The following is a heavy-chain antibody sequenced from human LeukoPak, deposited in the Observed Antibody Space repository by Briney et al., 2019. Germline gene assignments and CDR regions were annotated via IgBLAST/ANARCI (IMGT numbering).Heavy chain of an antibody. CDR3: ARDSGYASGWYGMSGSYYYGLDV. D-gene: IGHD6-19*01. CDR1: GGSISSYY. J-gene: IGHJ6*02. Sequence: PSETLSLTCTVFGGSISSYYWNWIRQPPGKGLEWIGYIYYSGSTNYNPSLKSRVTISVDMSKTQFSLQLSSVTAADTAVYYCARDSGYASGWYGMSGSYYYGLDVWGQGTTVTVSS. CDR2: IYYSGST. V-gene: IGHV4-59*01.